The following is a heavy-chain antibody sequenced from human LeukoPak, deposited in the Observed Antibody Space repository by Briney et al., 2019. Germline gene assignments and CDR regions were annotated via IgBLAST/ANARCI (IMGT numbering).Heavy chain of an antibody. D-gene: IGHD6-13*01. Sequence: SETLSLTCTVSGGSINNYYWSWIRQPPGKGLEWIGYIYYSGSTNYNPSLKSRVTISVDTSKNQFSLKLSSVTAADTAVYYCARDRFMAAAGILYYYYGMDVWGQGTTVTVSS. J-gene: IGHJ6*02. V-gene: IGHV4-59*01. CDR3: ARDRFMAAAGILYYYYGMDV. CDR1: GGSINNYY. CDR2: IYYSGST.